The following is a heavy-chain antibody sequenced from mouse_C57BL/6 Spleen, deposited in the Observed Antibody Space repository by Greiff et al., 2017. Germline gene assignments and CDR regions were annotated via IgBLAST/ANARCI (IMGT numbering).Heavy chain of an antibody. CDR3: ARPHYYSSSPYYFDY. CDR2: IDPSDSYT. J-gene: IGHJ2*01. CDR1: GYTFTSYW. D-gene: IGHD1-1*01. V-gene: IGHV1-50*01. Sequence: VQLQQPGAELVKPGASVKLSCKASGYTFTSYWMQWVKQRPGQGLEWIGEIDPSDSYTNYNQKFKGKATLTVDTSSSTAYMQLSSLTSEDSAVYDCARPHYYSSSPYYFDYWGQGTTLTVSS.